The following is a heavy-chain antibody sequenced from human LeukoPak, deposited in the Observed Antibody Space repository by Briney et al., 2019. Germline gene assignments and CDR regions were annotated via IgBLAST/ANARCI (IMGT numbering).Heavy chain of an antibody. V-gene: IGHV3-7*01. D-gene: IGHD6-13*01. CDR1: GFTFSSYW. CDR3: AREYSNSWYFFDY. Sequence: PGGSLILSCAASGFTFSSYWMSWVRQAPGKGLEWVANIKQDGSEKYYVDSVKGRFTISRDNAKNSLYLQMNSLRAEDTAMYYCAREYSNSWYFFDYWGQGTLVTVSS. J-gene: IGHJ4*02. CDR2: IKQDGSEK.